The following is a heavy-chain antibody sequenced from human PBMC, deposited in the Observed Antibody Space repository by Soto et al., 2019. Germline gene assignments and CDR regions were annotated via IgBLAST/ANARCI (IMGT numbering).Heavy chain of an antibody. CDR2: IYTNGNT. V-gene: IGHV4-4*07. CDR1: GGSISDYY. CDR3: ARERREKIHDGYDIDY. Sequence: SETLSLTCTVSGGSISDYYWSWIRQPAGKGLEWIGRIYTNGNTDYNPSLNSRVTISIDTSRNQFSLKVTSMTAADTAVYYCARERREKIHDGYDIDYWGQGTLVTVSS. J-gene: IGHJ4*02. D-gene: IGHD5-12*01.